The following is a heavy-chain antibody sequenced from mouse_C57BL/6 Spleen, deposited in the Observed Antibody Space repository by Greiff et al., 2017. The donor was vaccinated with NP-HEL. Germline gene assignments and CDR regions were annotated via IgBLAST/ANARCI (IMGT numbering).Heavy chain of an antibody. Sequence: VQLQQSGAELARPGASVKLSCKASGYTFTSYGISWVKQRTGQGLEWIGEIYPRSGNTYYNEKFKGKATLTADKSSSTAYMELRSLTSEDSAVYFCARIAPYYYGSSPWFAYWGQGTLVTVSA. J-gene: IGHJ3*01. D-gene: IGHD1-1*01. CDR1: GYTFTSYG. CDR2: IYPRSGNT. V-gene: IGHV1-81*01. CDR3: ARIAPYYYGSSPWFAY.